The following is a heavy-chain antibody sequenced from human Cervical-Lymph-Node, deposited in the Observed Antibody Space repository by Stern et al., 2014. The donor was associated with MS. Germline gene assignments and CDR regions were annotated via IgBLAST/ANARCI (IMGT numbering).Heavy chain of an antibody. CDR1: GGSISSGGSS. Sequence: QLVESGSGQAKPSQTLSLTCAVSGGSISSGGSSWNWIRQPPGKGLGWIGFIYPSGSTYYNPSLKGRVFISVDTSKNQSALNLRSVTAADTAVYYCARGGVIYTQDRNGFDVWGQGTMVTVSS. CDR3: ARGGVIYTQDRNGFDV. V-gene: IGHV4-30-2*01. D-gene: IGHD2-21*01. CDR2: IYPSGST. J-gene: IGHJ3*01.